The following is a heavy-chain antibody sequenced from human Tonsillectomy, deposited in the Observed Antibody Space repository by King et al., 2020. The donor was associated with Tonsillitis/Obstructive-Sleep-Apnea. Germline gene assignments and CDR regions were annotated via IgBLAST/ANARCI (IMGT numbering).Heavy chain of an antibody. V-gene: IGHV1-2*02. CDR2: VNPHSGGT. CDR1: GYTFTDYY. Sequence: VQLVESGAEVKKPGASVKVSCKASGYTFTDYYIHWVRQAPGQGLEWMGWVNPHSGGTDYAQKFQGRVTMTRDTSIRTAYMELSRVTSDDTAVYYCAKQGSASSGYETYFDYWGQGTLVTVSS. J-gene: IGHJ4*02. D-gene: IGHD5-12*01. CDR3: AKQGSASSGYETYFDY.